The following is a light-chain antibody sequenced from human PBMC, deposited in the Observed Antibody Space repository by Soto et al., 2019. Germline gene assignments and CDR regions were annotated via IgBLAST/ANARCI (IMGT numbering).Light chain of an antibody. J-gene: IGLJ2*01. V-gene: IGLV2-14*01. Sequence: QSVLTQPASVSGSPGQSITISCTGTSSDVGGYNYVSWYQQHPGKAPKLMIYEVSNRPSGVSNRFSGSKSGNTASLTISGLQAEDEADYYCSSYTSSSFFFGGGTKLTVL. CDR1: SSDVGGYNY. CDR2: EVS. CDR3: SSYTSSSFF.